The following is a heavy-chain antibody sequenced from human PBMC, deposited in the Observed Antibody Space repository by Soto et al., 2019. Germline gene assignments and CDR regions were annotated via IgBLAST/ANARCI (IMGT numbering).Heavy chain of an antibody. CDR2: INAGNGNA. CDR1: GYTFTSYA. D-gene: IGHD4-4*01. V-gene: IGHV1-3*01. Sequence: QVQLVQSGAEVKKPGASVKVSCKASGYTFTSYAMHWVRQAPGQRLEWMGWINAGNGNAEFSQKFQGRVTITRDTSANTAYMELSSLRSEDTAVYYCARDGSPNRDDHSNYKYWGQATLVTVSS. CDR3: ARDGSPNRDDHSNYKY. J-gene: IGHJ4*02.